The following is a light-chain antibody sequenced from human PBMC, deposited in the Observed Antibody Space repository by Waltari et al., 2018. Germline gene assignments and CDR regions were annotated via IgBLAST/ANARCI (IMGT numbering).Light chain of an antibody. J-gene: IGKJ3*01. CDR1: QSVSSY. V-gene: IGKV3-11*01. Sequence: EIVLTQSPATLSLSPGERATLSCRASQSVSSYLAWYQQKPGQAPMLLIYEASNRATGIPARFSGSGSGTDFALAISSLEPEDVAVYYCQQRSNWPLTFGPGTKVDIK. CDR2: EAS. CDR3: QQRSNWPLT.